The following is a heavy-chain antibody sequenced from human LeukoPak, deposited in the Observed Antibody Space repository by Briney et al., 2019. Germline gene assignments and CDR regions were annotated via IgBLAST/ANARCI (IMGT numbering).Heavy chain of an antibody. CDR1: GGSFSDYY. CDR2: INHSGRT. V-gene: IGHV4-34*01. CDR3: ARGPHYDILTGPDAFDI. J-gene: IGHJ3*02. Sequence: KPSETLSLTCAVYGGSFSDYYWSWIRQPPVKGLEWIGEINHSGRTNYNPSLKSRVTISVDTSKNQFSLKLSSVTAADTAVYYCARGPHYDILTGPDAFDIWGQGTMVTVSS. D-gene: IGHD3-9*01.